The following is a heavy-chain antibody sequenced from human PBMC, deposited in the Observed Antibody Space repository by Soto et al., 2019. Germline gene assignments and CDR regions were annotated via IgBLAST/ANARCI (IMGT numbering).Heavy chain of an antibody. CDR1: GGFIVGSDYF. J-gene: IGHJ4*02. CDR3: ARRHGLDIDAYY. CDR2: IYYTGST. V-gene: IGHV4-39*01. Sequence: SETLSLTCTVSGGFIVGSDYFWGWIRQPPGKRLEWIGTIYYTGSTYYNPSLQSRVTMSVDTSKNQFSLSLSSVTAADTAVYHCARRHGLDIDAYYWGPGILVTVSS. D-gene: IGHD3-10*01.